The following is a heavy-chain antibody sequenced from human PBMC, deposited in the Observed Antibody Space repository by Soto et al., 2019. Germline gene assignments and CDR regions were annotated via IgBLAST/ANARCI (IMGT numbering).Heavy chain of an antibody. Sequence: QVQLVQSGAEVKKPGSSVKVSCKASGGTLSRSALSWVRQAPGQGLAWMGGVIPIFGPAIYAQKFRGRVSIIADESTRTAYMEMSSMRSDDTAVYYCGTGSSWTKVESWGQATLVTVSS. CDR1: GGTLSRSA. J-gene: IGHJ4*02. CDR2: VIPIFGPA. D-gene: IGHD6-13*01. CDR3: GTGSSWTKVES. V-gene: IGHV1-69*01.